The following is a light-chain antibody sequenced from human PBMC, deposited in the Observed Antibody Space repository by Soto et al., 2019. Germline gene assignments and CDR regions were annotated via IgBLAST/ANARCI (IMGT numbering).Light chain of an antibody. J-gene: IGLJ2*01. CDR2: VGTGGIVG. V-gene: IGLV9-49*01. CDR3: GADHGSGSNFVLV. CDR1: SGYSNYK. Sequence: QLVLTQPPSASASLGASVTLTCTLSSGYSNYKVDWYQQRPGKGPRFVMRVGTGGIVGSKGDGIPDRFSVLGSGLNRYLTIKNIQEEDESDYHCGADHGSGSNFVLVFGGGTKLNVL.